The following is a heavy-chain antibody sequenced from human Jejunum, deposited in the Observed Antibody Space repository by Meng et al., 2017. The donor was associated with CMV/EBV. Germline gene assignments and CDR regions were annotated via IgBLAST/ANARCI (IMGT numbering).Heavy chain of an antibody. CDR3: ARGPGASTREGFDY. Sequence: QVQLQESGPGLVKPSEALSRTCTVSGGSVNNYYWSWLRQSAGKGLEWIGRFYSSDTYNYHPSLDSRVTMSLDTSKNQFSLNLRSVTAADTATYYCARGPGASTREGFDYWGLGTLVTVSS. D-gene: IGHD1-26*01. J-gene: IGHJ4*02. CDR1: GGSVNNYY. CDR2: FYSSDTY. V-gene: IGHV4-4*07.